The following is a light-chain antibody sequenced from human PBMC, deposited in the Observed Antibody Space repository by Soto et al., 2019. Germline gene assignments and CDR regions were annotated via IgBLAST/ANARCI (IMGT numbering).Light chain of an antibody. CDR3: QQYNSYPT. CDR1: QSISSW. V-gene: IGKV1-5*01. Sequence: DIQMTQSPSTLSASVGDRVTITCRASQSISSWLAWYQQKPGKAPKLLIYDASSLESGVPSRFSGSGSGTEFTLIISRLQPDDFATYYCQQYNSYPTFGQGTKVEIK. CDR2: DAS. J-gene: IGKJ1*01.